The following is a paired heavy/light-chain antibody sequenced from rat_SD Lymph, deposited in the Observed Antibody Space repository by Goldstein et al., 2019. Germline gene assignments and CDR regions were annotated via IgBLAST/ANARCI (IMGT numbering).Heavy chain of an antibody. CDR1: GFSLTGYS. CDR2: MRYNGDT. J-gene: IGHJ2*01. Sequence: QVQLTESGPGLVHPSETLSLTCTVSGFSLTGYSVYWVRQPSGKGLEWMGRMRYNGDTSYNSALKSRLSISRDTSKNQVFLKMNSLQTDDTGTYYCTRESLYYSGLFDYWGQGVMVTVSS. CDR3: TRESLYYSGLFDY. D-gene: IGHD1-1*01. V-gene: IGHV2-8*01.
Light chain of an antibody. CDR1: ESVDTY. V-gene: IGKV5S12*01. J-gene: IGKJ2-3*01. CDR3: QQGNSLPYT. CDR2: YAS. Sequence: DVVLTQSPATLSVTPGERISLSCRASESVDTYLHWYQQKPNESPRLLIKYASQSISGIPSRFSGSGSGTDFTLSINGVELEDLSIYYCQQGNSLPYTFGAGTKLELK.